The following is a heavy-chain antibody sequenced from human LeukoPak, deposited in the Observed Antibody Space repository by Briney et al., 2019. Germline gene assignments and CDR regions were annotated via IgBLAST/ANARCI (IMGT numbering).Heavy chain of an antibody. J-gene: IGHJ4*02. D-gene: IGHD1-1*01. CDR3: ASSSWNALDY. V-gene: IGHV3-48*03. CDR1: GFTFSSYE. CDR2: ISSSGSTM. Sequence: GGSLRLFCAASGFTFSSYEMNWVRQAPGKGLEWISYISSSGSTMYYADSVKGRFTISRDNAKNSLYLQMNSLGAEETAIYNCASSSWNALDYWGQGTLVTVSS.